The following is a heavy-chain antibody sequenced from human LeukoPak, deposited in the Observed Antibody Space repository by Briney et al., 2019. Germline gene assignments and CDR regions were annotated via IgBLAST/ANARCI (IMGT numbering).Heavy chain of an antibody. CDR3: ARVYSYDSTGYFDYYFDY. CDR2: ITSSSSYT. J-gene: IGHJ4*02. CDR1: GFTFSDYY. V-gene: IGHV3-11*05. D-gene: IGHD3-22*01. Sequence: KPGGSLRLSCAASGFTFSDYYMSWIRQAPGKGLEWVSYITSSSSYTNYADSVKGRFTISRDIDKNSLYLQMNSLRAEDTAVYYCARVYSYDSTGYFDYYFDYWGQGTLVTVSS.